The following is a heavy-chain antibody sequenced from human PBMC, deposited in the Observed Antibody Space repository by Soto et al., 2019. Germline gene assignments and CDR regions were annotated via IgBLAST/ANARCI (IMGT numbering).Heavy chain of an antibody. J-gene: IGHJ6*02. Sequence: PGESLKISCKGSGYSFTSYWIGWVRQMPGKGLEWMGIIYPGDSDTRYSPSFQGQVTISADKSISTAYLQWSSLKASDTAMYYCATSEAPSSSWSYYYYGMDVWGQGTTVTVFS. CDR2: IYPGDSDT. D-gene: IGHD6-13*01. V-gene: IGHV5-51*01. CDR1: GYSFTSYW. CDR3: ATSEAPSSSWSYYYYGMDV.